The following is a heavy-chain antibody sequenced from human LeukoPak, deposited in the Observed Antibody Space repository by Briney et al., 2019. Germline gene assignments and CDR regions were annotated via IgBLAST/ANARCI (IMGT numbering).Heavy chain of an antibody. J-gene: IGHJ4*02. Sequence: SETLSLTGTVSGGSVSSGSYYWSWIRQPPGKGLEWIGNIYYSRSTNYNPSLTSRVTISVDTSKNQFSLKLSSVTAADTAVYYCARSGSRVLPAAIWGQGTLVTVSS. CDR2: IYYSRST. D-gene: IGHD2-2*01. CDR1: GGSVSSGSYY. V-gene: IGHV4-61*01. CDR3: ARSGSRVLPAAI.